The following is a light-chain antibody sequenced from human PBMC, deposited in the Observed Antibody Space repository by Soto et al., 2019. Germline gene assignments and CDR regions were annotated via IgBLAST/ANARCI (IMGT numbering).Light chain of an antibody. CDR2: DAS. J-gene: IGKJ1*01. CDR3: QQYNNDSPWT. CDR1: QSISTW. V-gene: IGKV1-5*01. Sequence: DIQMTQSPSTLYASVGDRVTMTCRASQSISTWLAWYQQKPGKAPKFLIYDASSLESGVPSRFSGSGSGTEFTLTISSLQPDDFATYYCQQYNNDSPWTFGQGTKVEIK.